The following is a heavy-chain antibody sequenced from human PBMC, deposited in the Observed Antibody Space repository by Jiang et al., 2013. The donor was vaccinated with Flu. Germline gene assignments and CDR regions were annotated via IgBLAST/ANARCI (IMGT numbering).Heavy chain of an antibody. V-gene: IGHV1-18*01. CDR1: YG. J-gene: IGHJ3*02. D-gene: IGHD4-23*01. Sequence: YGISWVRQAPGQGLEWMGWISAYNGNTNYAQKLQGRVTMTTDTSTSTAYMELRSLRSDDTAVYYCARGYGGNCGDAFDIWGRGTMVTVSS. CDR3: ARGYGGNCGDAFDI. CDR2: ISAYNGNT.